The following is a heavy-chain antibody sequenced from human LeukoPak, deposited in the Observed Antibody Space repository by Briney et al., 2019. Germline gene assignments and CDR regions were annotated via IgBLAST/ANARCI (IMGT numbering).Heavy chain of an antibody. CDR1: GGSISSGGYS. CDR2: IYYSGST. D-gene: IGHD3-22*01. V-gene: IGHV4-31*03. J-gene: IGHJ4*02. Sequence: SETLSLTCTVSGGSISSGGYSWSWIRQHPGKGLEWIGYIYYSGSTYYNPSLKCRVTISVDTSKNQFSLKLSSVTAADTAVYYCARDATMIVAYYFDYWGQGTLVTVSS. CDR3: ARDATMIVAYYFDY.